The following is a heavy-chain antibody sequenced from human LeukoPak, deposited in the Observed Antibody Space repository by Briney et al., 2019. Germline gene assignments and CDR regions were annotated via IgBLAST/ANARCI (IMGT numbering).Heavy chain of an antibody. V-gene: IGHV5-51*01. D-gene: IGHD4-17*01. Sequence: GESLKISCKGSGYSFTSYWIGWVRQMPGKGLEWMGIIYPGDSDTRYSPSFQGQVTISADKSISTAYLQWSSLKASDTAMYYCARQKRDYGDHADFDYWGQGTLVTVSS. J-gene: IGHJ4*02. CDR3: ARQKRDYGDHADFDY. CDR2: IYPGDSDT. CDR1: GYSFTSYW.